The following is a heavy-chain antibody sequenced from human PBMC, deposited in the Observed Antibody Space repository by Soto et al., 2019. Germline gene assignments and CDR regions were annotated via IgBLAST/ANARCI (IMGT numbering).Heavy chain of an antibody. CDR2: IYPGDSDT. Sequence: GGSLKISRKGSGYNFSSYWIGWGRPMAGEGLEWMGIIYPGDSDTRYSPPFQGQVTISADKSISTAYLQWSSLKASDTAMYYCAGGGVRGVITRTRDYYGMDVWGQGTTVTGSS. CDR1: GYNFSSYW. J-gene: IGHJ6*02. D-gene: IGHD3-10*01. CDR3: AGGGVRGVITRTRDYYGMDV. V-gene: IGHV5-51*01.